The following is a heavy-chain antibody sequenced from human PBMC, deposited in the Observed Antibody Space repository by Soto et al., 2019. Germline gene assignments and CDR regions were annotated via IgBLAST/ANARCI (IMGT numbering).Heavy chain of an antibody. D-gene: IGHD3-10*01. Sequence: EVQLVESEGGLVQPGGSLRLSCAASGFTFSNYWMHWVRQAPGKGLVWVSRIKSDGSSISYADSVKGRFTISRDNARNTLYLQMNSLRAEDTAVYYCARGGFSGLGSHIQGDYWAQGTLVTVSS. CDR2: IKSDGSSI. CDR1: GFTFSNYW. V-gene: IGHV3-74*01. CDR3: ARGGFSGLGSHIQGDY. J-gene: IGHJ4*02.